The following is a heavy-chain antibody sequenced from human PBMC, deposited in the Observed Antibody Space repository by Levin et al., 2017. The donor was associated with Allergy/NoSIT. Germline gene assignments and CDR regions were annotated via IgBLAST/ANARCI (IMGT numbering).Heavy chain of an antibody. V-gene: IGHV4-59*01. CDR2: IYYSGST. J-gene: IGHJ6*02. CDR1: GGSISSYY. Sequence: SQTLSLTCTVSGGSISSYYWSWIRQPPGKGLEWIGYIYYSGSTNYNPSLKSRVTISVDTSKNQFSLKLSSVTAADTAVYYCARDRGGSGSYPPRYYYGMDVWGQGTTVTVSS. D-gene: IGHD3-10*01. CDR3: ARDRGGSGSYPPRYYYGMDV.